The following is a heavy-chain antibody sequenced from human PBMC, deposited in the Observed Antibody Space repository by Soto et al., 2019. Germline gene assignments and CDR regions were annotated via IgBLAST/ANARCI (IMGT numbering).Heavy chain of an antibody. Sequence: ASVKVSCKASGYTFTSYYMHWVRQAPGQGLEWMGIINPSGGSTSYAQKFQRRVTMTRDTSTSTVYMELSSLRSEDTAVYYCARDPIAVTTYYYYGMDVWGQGTTVTVSS. CDR2: INPSGGST. V-gene: IGHV1-46*01. CDR3: ARDPIAVTTYYYYGMDV. CDR1: GYTFTSYY. D-gene: IGHD4-17*01. J-gene: IGHJ6*02.